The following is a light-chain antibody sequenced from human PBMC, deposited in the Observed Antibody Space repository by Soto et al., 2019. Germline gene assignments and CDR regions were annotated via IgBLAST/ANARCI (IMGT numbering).Light chain of an antibody. J-gene: IGKJ3*01. Sequence: DIVMTQSPDFLAVSLGERATINCKSSQSVLYSSNNKNYLAWYQQKPGQPPKLVIYWASTRGSGVPDRFSGSGSGTDFAITISSLQAEDVAVYYCQKYYNTPPTFGTGTKADIK. CDR1: QSVLYSSNNKNY. V-gene: IGKV4-1*01. CDR3: QKYYNTPPT. CDR2: WAS.